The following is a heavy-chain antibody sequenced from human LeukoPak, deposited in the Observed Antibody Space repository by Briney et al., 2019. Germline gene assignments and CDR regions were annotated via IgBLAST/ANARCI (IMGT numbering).Heavy chain of an antibody. V-gene: IGHV3-74*01. CDR1: GFTFSSYW. J-gene: IGHJ4*02. CDR2: INTDGSST. D-gene: IGHD3-3*01. Sequence: GGSLRLSCAASGFTFSSYWMHWVRQAPRKGLVWVSRINTDGSSTSYADSVKGRFTISRDNAKNTLYLQMNSLRAEDTAVYYCASGEATYYDFWSGYPNYWGQGTLVTVSS. CDR3: ASGEATYYDFWSGYPNY.